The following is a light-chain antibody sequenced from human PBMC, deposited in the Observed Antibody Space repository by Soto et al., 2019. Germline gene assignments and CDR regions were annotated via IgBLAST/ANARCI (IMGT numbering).Light chain of an antibody. Sequence: QSALTQPHSVSGSPGQSVTISCTGTSSDVGGYNYVSWYQQHPGKAPKLMIYDVSKRPSGVPDRFSDSKSGNTASLTISGLQAEDEADYYCCSYAGSYTYVFGAGTKLTVL. CDR3: CSYAGSYTYV. V-gene: IGLV2-11*01. J-gene: IGLJ1*01. CDR1: SSDVGGYNY. CDR2: DVS.